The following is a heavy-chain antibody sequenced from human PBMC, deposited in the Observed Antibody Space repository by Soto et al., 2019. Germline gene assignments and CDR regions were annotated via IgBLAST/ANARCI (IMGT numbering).Heavy chain of an antibody. J-gene: IGHJ6*02. D-gene: IGHD3-3*01. Sequence: QVQLVESGGTVVLPGRSLRLSCAVSGFTFRNHAMHWVRQAPGKGLEWVAVISFDGNTKYYADSVKGRVSVSRDNFANTLFLQMGNLRIEDTAGYYCARVPLGLAIGDGMDVWGHGTTVTGSS. CDR1: GFTFRNHA. V-gene: IGHV3-30-3*01. CDR3: ARVPLGLAIGDGMDV. CDR2: ISFDGNTK.